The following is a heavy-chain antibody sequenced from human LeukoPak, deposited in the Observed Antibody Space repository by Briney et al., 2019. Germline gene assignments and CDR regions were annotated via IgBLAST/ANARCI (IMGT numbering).Heavy chain of an antibody. J-gene: IGHJ4*02. Sequence: GGSLRLSCAASGFTFSSYAMSWVRQAPGKGLEWVADIKPDGSEKNYVDSVKGRFTISRDNAKNSLYLQMDSLTAEDTAVYYCASGGSYYAYWGQGTLVTVSS. CDR3: ASGGSYYAY. D-gene: IGHD1-26*01. CDR1: GFTFSSYA. CDR2: IKPDGSEK. V-gene: IGHV3-7*01.